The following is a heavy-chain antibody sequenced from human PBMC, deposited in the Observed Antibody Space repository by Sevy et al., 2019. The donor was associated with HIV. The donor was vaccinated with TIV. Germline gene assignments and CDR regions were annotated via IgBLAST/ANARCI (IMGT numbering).Heavy chain of an antibody. J-gene: IGHJ4*02. CDR1: GFTFGSYE. D-gene: IGHD1-26*01. CDR2: ISNSGSTI. V-gene: IGHV3-48*03. Sequence: GGSLRLSCAASGFTFGSYEMNWVRQAPGKGLEWVSDISNSGSTIYYADSVKGRFTISRDNAKNSLYLQMNSLRAEDTAVYYCARSGYSGSYDYWGQGTLVTVSS. CDR3: ARSGYSGSYDY.